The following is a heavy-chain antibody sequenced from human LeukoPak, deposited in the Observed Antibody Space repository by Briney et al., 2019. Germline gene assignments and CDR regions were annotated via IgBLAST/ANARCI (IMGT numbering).Heavy chain of an antibody. J-gene: IGHJ4*02. CDR3: ARGGLYCSSTSCYMYYFDY. Sequence: GESLQISCKGSGYSFTSYWIGWVRQMPGKGLEWMGIIYPGDSDTRYSPSFQGQVTISADKSISTAYLQWSSLKASDTAMYYCARGGLYCSSTSCYMYYFDYWGQGTLVTVSS. V-gene: IGHV5-51*01. CDR2: IYPGDSDT. CDR1: GYSFTSYW. D-gene: IGHD2-2*02.